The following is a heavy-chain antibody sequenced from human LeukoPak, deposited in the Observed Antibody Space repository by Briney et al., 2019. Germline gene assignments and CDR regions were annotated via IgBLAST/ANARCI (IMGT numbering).Heavy chain of an antibody. Sequence: PSETLSLTCAVYGGSFSGYYWSWLRQPPGKGLEWIGEINHSGSTNYNPSLKSRVTISVDTSKNQFSLNLSSVCAADEAVLYWGRIAPRQRHYYYRTGGWGQGTTVTASS. J-gene: IGHJ6*02. CDR2: INHSGST. CDR3: GRIAPRQRHYYYRTGG. V-gene: IGHV4-34*01. D-gene: IGHD2-2*01. CDR1: GGSFSGYY.